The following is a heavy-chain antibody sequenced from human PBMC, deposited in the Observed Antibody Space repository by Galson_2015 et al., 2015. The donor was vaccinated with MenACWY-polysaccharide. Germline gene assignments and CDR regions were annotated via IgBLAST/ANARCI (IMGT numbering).Heavy chain of an antibody. CDR3: ARDPGGNVNIGGAVAGTFDY. Sequence: SLRLSCAASGFTFSSYSMNWVRQAPGKGLEWVSSISSSSSYIYYADSVKGRFTISRDNAKNSLYLQMNSLRAEDTAVYYCARDPGGNVNIGGAVAGTFDYWGQGTLVTVSS. J-gene: IGHJ4*02. CDR2: ISSSSSYI. D-gene: IGHD6-19*01. V-gene: IGHV3-21*01. CDR1: GFTFSSYS.